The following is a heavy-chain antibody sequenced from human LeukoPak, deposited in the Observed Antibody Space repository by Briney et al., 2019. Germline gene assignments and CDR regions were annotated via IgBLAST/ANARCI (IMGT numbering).Heavy chain of an antibody. D-gene: IGHD2-15*01. CDR2: IYHSGST. J-gene: IGHJ5*02. CDR1: GGYISSGGYS. V-gene: IGHV4-30-2*01. CDR3: VREKRYCSGGSCYSDDWFDP. Sequence: SETLSLTCAVSGGYISSGGYSWSWIRQPPGKGLEWIGYIYHSGSTYYNPSLKSRVTISVNRSKNQFSLKLSSVTAADTAVYYCVREKRYCSGGSCYSDDWFDPWGQGTLVTLSS.